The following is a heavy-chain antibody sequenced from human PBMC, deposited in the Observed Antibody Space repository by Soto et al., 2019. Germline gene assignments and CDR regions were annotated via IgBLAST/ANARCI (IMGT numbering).Heavy chain of an antibody. J-gene: IGHJ6*03. CDR2: IRSKAYGGTR. Sequence: EVQLVESGGGLVQPGRSLRLSCTASGFTFGDYAMSWFRQAPGKGLEWVGFIRSKAYGGTREYAAPVKGRFTISRDDSKSIAYLQMNSLKTEDTAVYYCTRALLWFGELLSYYYYYYIDVWGKGTTVTVSS. CDR3: TRALLWFGELLSYYYYYYIDV. D-gene: IGHD3-10*01. CDR1: GFTFGDYA. V-gene: IGHV3-49*03.